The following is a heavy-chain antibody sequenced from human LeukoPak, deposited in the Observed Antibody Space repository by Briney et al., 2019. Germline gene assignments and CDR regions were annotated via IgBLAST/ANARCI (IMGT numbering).Heavy chain of an antibody. J-gene: IGHJ4*02. D-gene: IGHD6-19*01. CDR3: ARNGMAVAPTPWD. Sequence: GGSLRLSCAASGFAFSSFWMTWVRQSPGKGLERVANIKQDGSEVYYVDSVKGRFTVSRDNAKKSLYLQMKSLRAEDTAVYYCARNGMAVAPTPWDWGQGTLATVSS. CDR2: IKQDGSEV. V-gene: IGHV3-7*05. CDR1: GFAFSSFW.